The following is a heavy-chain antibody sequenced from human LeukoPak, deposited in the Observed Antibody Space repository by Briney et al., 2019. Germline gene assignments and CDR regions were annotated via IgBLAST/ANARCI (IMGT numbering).Heavy chain of an antibody. CDR3: ASWVSYYGSGSYRKDFDY. CDR2: ISSSSSYI. D-gene: IGHD3-10*01. V-gene: IGHV3-21*01. J-gene: IGHJ4*02. Sequence: GGSLRLSCAASGFTFSSYSMNWVRQAPGKGLEWVSSISSSSSYIYYADSVKGRFTISRDNAKNSLYLQMNSLRAEDTAVYYCASWVSYYGSGSYRKDFDYWGQGTLVTVSS. CDR1: GFTFSSYS.